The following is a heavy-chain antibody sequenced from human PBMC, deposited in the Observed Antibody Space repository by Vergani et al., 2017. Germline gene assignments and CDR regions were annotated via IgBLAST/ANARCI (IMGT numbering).Heavy chain of an antibody. CDR2: ISGSGGST. CDR1: GFTFSSYA. D-gene: IGHD4-17*01. CDR3: AKAKGGTGYGDSLGSGYYGMDV. J-gene: IGHJ6*02. V-gene: IGHV3-23*01. Sequence: EVQLLESGGGLVQPGGSLRLSCAASGFTFSSYAMSWVRQAPGKGLEWVSAISGSGGSTYYADSVKGRFTISRDNSKNTLYLQMNSLRAEDTAVYYCAKAKGGTGYGDSLGSGYYGMDVWGQGTTVTVSS.